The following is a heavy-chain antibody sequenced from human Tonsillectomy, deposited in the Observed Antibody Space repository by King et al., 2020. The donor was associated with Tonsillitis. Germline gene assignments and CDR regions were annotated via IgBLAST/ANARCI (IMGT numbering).Heavy chain of an antibody. D-gene: IGHD5-12*01. CDR2: ISHDGTFK. V-gene: IGHV3-33*05. Sequence: VQLVESGGGVVQPERSLRLACAASGFDFGSYGMHWVRQAPGKGLEWVSFISHDGTFKFYSDSVRGRFTVSRDKSKNTLYLQMNTLKANDTAVYYCEGVCGYDSGDFWGQGTLVTVSS. CDR1: GFDFGSYG. CDR3: EGVCGYDSGDF. J-gene: IGHJ4*02.